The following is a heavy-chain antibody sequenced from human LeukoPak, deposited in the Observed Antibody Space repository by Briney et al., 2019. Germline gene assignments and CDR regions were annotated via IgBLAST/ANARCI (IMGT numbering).Heavy chain of an antibody. Sequence: PGRSLRLSCAASGFTFSSYAMHWVRQAPGKGLEWVAVISYDGSNKYYADPVKGRFTISRDNSKNTLYLQMNSLRAEDTAVYYCARDLERDIWFGELDIWGQGTMVTVSS. CDR3: ARDLERDIWFGELDI. CDR2: ISYDGSNK. D-gene: IGHD3-10*01. J-gene: IGHJ3*02. V-gene: IGHV3-30-3*01. CDR1: GFTFSSYA.